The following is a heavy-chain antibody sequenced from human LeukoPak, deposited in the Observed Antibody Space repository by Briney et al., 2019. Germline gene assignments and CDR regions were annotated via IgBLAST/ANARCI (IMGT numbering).Heavy chain of an antibody. CDR1: GFTFSSYG. CDR3: AREDYSGSYYFDY. CDR2: ISSSSSYI. Sequence: PGGSLRLSCAASGFTFSSYGMHWVRQAPGKGLEWVSSISSSSSYIYYADSVKGRFTISRDNAKNSLYLQMNSLRAEDTAVYYCAREDYSGSYYFDYWGQGTLVTVSS. D-gene: IGHD1-26*01. J-gene: IGHJ4*02. V-gene: IGHV3-21*01.